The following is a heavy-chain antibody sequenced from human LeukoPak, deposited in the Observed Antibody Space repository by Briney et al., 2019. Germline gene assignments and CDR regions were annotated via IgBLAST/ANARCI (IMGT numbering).Heavy chain of an antibody. Sequence: SETLSLTCTVSSYSISSGRYWGWIRQPPGKGLKWIASIYQSGSTYYNPSLESRVTISVDTSKNQFSLKVKSVTAADTAVYYCARPLDYGDLRFFDVWGRGTLVTVSS. CDR2: IYQSGST. CDR3: ARPLDYGDLRFFDV. D-gene: IGHD4-17*01. V-gene: IGHV4-38-2*02. J-gene: IGHJ2*01. CDR1: SYSISSGRY.